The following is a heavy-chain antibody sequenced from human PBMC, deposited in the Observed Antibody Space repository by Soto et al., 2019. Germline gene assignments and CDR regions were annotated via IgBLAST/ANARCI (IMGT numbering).Heavy chain of an antibody. D-gene: IGHD4-17*01. CDR2: IYYSGST. CDR1: GGSISSSSYY. V-gene: IGHV4-39*01. CDR3: ARHSIVSDYGDYVWDFDL. J-gene: IGHJ2*01. Sequence: LETLSLTCTVSGGSISSSSYYWGWIRQPPGKGLEWIGSIYYSGSTYYNPSLKSRVTISVDTSKNQFSLKLSSVTPADTAVYYCARHSIVSDYGDYVWDFDLWGRGTLVTVSS.